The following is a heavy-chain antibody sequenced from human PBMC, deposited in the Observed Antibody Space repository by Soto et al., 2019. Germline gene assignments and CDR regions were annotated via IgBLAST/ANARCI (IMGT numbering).Heavy chain of an antibody. CDR1: GGSISSSSYH. J-gene: IGHJ5*02. Sequence: SQTLSLTCTVSGGSISSSSYHWGWIRQPPGKGLEWIGSIYYSGSTYYNPSLKSRVTISVDTSKNQFSLKLSSVTAADTAVYHCASPKIAFYNWFDPWGQGTLVTVSS. CDR3: ASPKIAFYNWFDP. D-gene: IGHD3-3*02. V-gene: IGHV4-39*01. CDR2: IYYSGST.